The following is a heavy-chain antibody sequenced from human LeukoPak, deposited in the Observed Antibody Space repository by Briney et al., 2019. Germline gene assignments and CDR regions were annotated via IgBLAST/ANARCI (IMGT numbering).Heavy chain of an antibody. Sequence: GGSLRLSCAASGFTFSNYWMHWVRQAPGKGLVWVSRINSDESTTTYADSAKGRFTISRDNAKNTLYLQMNSLRAEDTAVYYCARDASRWELLEGYYFDYWGQGTLVTVSS. D-gene: IGHD1-26*01. CDR1: GFTFSNYW. V-gene: IGHV3-74*01. CDR3: ARDASRWELLEGYYFDY. CDR2: INSDESTT. J-gene: IGHJ4*02.